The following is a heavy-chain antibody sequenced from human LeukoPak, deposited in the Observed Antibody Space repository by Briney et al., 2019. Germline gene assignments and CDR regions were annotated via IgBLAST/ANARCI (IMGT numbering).Heavy chain of an antibody. D-gene: IGHD6-13*01. CDR1: GGSINDHY. J-gene: IGHJ4*02. CDR3: AREVSWYGEVLYFDS. CDR2: VYPSGVT. V-gene: IGHV4-4*07. Sequence: PSETLSLTCTVSGGSINDHYWSWIRQPAGQGLEWAGRVYPSGVTNYNASLKSRVTMSVDTSKNQFSLSLSSVTAADTALYYCAREVSWYGEVLYFDSWSQGTLVTVSS.